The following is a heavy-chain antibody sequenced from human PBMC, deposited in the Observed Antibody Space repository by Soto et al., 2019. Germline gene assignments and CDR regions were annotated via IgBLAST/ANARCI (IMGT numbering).Heavy chain of an antibody. J-gene: IGHJ4*02. CDR2: ISYDGSNK. D-gene: IGHD4-17*01. V-gene: IGHV3-30*18. Sequence: PGGSLRLSCAASGFTFSSYGMHWVRQAPGKGLEWVAVISYDGSNKYYADSVKGRFTISRDNSKNTLYLQMNSLRAEDTAVYYCAKDRVLTLFDYGDYEWGLGYWGQGTLVTVSS. CDR3: AKDRVLTLFDYGDYEWGLGY. CDR1: GFTFSSYG.